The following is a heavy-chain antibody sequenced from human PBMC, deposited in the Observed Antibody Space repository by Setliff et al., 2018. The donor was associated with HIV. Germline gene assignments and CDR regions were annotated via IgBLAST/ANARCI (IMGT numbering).Heavy chain of an antibody. V-gene: IGHV5-51*01. CDR3: ARGIAALTASFDS. CDR2: IFPGDSKM. D-gene: IGHD2-21*02. CDR1: GYSFTSYW. Sequence: GESLKISCKGSGYSFTSYWIAWVRQKPGKGLEWMGIIFPGDSKMRYSPSFQGRVTLSAGKSISTAYLQWSSLQTSDSGMYYCARGIAALTASFDSWGQGSLVTVSS. J-gene: IGHJ4*02.